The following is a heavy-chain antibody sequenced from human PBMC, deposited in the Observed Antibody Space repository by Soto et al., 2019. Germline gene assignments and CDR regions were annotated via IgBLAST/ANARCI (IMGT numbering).Heavy chain of an antibody. CDR2: IYSGGST. J-gene: IGHJ4*02. V-gene: IGHV3-53*01. CDR1: GFTVSSNY. CDR3: ARDLGIAAAGTFDY. D-gene: IGHD6-13*01. Sequence: GGSLRLSCAASGFTVSSNYMSWVRQAPGKGLEGVSVIYSGGSTYYADSVKGRFTISRDNSKNTLYLQMNSLRAEDTAVYYCARDLGIAAAGTFDYWGQGTLVTVSS.